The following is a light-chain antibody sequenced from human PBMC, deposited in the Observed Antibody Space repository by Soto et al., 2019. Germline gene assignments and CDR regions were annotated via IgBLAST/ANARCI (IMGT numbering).Light chain of an antibody. CDR3: QSSDSSLSRV. CDR2: EVS. V-gene: IGLV2-23*02. J-gene: IGLJ1*01. Sequence: QSALTQPASVSGSPGQSITISCTGTSSDIGRYNLGSWYQQHPGKAPKLLISEVSKRPSGISDRFSGSKSGNTASLTISGLQAEDEADYYCQSSDSSLSRVFGTGTKVTVL. CDR1: SSDIGRYNL.